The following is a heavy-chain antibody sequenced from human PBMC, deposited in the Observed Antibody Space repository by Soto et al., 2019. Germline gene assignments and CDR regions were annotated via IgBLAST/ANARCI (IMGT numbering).Heavy chain of an antibody. CDR2: IYYSGTT. Sequence: SETLSLTCTVSGGSINSYYWSWIRQSPGRGLEWIGYIYYSGTTNYNPSLTSRATISVDTSKSQFSLKVSSVTAADTAVYYCARGPPLYYYDSSGLYGFDPWGQGTLVTVSS. CDR3: ARGPPLYYYDSSGLYGFDP. J-gene: IGHJ5*02. CDR1: GGSINSYY. V-gene: IGHV4-59*12. D-gene: IGHD3-22*01.